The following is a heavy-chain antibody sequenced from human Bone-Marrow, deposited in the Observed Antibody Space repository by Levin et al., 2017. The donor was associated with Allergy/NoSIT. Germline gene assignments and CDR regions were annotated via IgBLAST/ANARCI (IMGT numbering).Heavy chain of an antibody. J-gene: IGHJ1*01. D-gene: IGHD6-19*01. CDR1: GFTFSVYG. CDR3: ARGGSGGWSDQFFRN. Sequence: GGSLILSCAASGFTFSVYGMNWVRQAPGKGLEWVSYITASDSSALYADSVKGRFTISRDNAKNSVYLQMNSLRDEDTAIYYCARGGSGGWSDQFFRNWGQGTLVTVSS. CDR2: ITASDSSA. V-gene: IGHV3-48*02.